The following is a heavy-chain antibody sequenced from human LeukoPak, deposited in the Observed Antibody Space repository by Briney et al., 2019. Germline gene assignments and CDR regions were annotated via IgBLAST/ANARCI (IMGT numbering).Heavy chain of an antibody. CDR2: IIPMFGA. J-gene: IGHJ4*02. CDR3: ARMSVTGPSQFDF. CDR1: GGTFSTHA. D-gene: IGHD4-17*01. V-gene: IGHV1-69*05. Sequence: GASVKVSCRAPGGTFSTHAVSWVRQAPGQGLVWMGGIIPMFGANYAQNFRGRVTITTDESTSTAYMELSSLRSEDTAICYCARMSVTGPSQFDFWGQGTLVTVSS.